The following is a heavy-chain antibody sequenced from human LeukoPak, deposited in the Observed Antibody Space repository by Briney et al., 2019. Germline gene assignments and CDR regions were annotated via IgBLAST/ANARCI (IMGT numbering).Heavy chain of an antibody. V-gene: IGHV1-46*01. D-gene: IGHD3-10*01. CDR2: INPSGGST. CDR3: ATPPINMVRGDLVDY. Sequence: ASVKVSCKASGYTFTSYYMHWVRQAPGQGLEWMGIINPSGGSTSYAQKFQGRVTMTRDTSTSTVYMELSSLRSEDTAVYYCATPPINMVRGDLVDYWGQGTLVTVSS. J-gene: IGHJ4*02. CDR1: GYTFTSYY.